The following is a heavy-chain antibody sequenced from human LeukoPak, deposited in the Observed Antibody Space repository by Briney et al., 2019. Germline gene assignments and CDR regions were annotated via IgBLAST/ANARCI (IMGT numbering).Heavy chain of an antibody. D-gene: IGHD2-2*01. CDR3: AKVFGGYCSSTSCLQLDY. CDR1: GFTFSSYG. CDR2: IRYDGSNK. J-gene: IGHJ4*02. Sequence: GGSLRLSCAASGFTFSSYGMHWVRQAPGKGLEWVAFIRYDGSNKYYADSVKGRFTISRDNSKNTLYLQMNSLRAEDTAVYYCAKVFGGYCSSTSCLQLDYWGQGTLVTVSS. V-gene: IGHV3-30*02.